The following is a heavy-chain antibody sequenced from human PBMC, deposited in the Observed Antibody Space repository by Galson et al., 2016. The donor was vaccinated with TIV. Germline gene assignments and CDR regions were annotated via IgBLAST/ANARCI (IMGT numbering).Heavy chain of an antibody. D-gene: IGHD5-18*01. V-gene: IGHV3-23*01. Sequence: SLRLSCAASGFAFSTFAMNWVRQAPGKGLEWVSVISGSGGTTYYADSVKGRFTVSRDNSKNTLYVQMNSLRAEDTAVYYCAKGYEGFNDAYDFWGQGTMVSVSS. CDR1: GFAFSTFA. J-gene: IGHJ3*01. CDR3: AKGYEGFNDAYDF. CDR2: ISGSGGTT.